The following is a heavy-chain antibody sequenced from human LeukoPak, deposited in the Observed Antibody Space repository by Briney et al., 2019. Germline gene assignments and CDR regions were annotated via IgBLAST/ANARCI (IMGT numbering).Heavy chain of an antibody. V-gene: IGHV1-2*02. D-gene: IGHD4-11*01. Sequence: ASVKVSCKASGYTFTGYYMHWVRQAPGQGLEWMGWINPNSGGTNYAQKFQGRVTMTRDTSISTAYMELSRLRSDDTAVYYCARYRLQNPYYFDYWGQGTLVTVSS. CDR1: GYTFTGYY. CDR2: INPNSGGT. CDR3: ARYRLQNPYYFDY. J-gene: IGHJ4*02.